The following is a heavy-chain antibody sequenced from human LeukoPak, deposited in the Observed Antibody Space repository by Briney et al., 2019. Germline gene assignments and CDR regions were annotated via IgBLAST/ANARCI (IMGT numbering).Heavy chain of an antibody. CDR2: IIPIFGIA. CDR3: ARDRRGDGYNWDDAFDI. Sequence: SVKVSCKASGGTFSSYAISWVRQDPGQGLEWMGRIIPIFGIANYAQKFQGRVTITADKSTSTAYMELGSLRSEDTAVYYCARDRRGDGYNWDDAFDIWGQGTMVTVSS. CDR1: GGTFSSYA. D-gene: IGHD5-24*01. V-gene: IGHV1-69*04. J-gene: IGHJ3*02.